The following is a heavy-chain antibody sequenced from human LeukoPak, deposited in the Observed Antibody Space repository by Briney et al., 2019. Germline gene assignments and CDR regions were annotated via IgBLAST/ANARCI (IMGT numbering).Heavy chain of an antibody. CDR3: AKDTDVWFGEWGSPFDY. CDR1: GFTLSSYA. Sequence: GGSLRLSCAASGFTLSSYAMSWVRQAPGKGLEWVSAISVSGNTYHADSVKGRFTISRDSSKNTLYLQMNSLRAEDTAVYYCAKDTDVWFGEWGSPFDYWGQGTLVTVSS. J-gene: IGHJ4*02. D-gene: IGHD3-10*01. V-gene: IGHV3-23*01. CDR2: ISVSGNT.